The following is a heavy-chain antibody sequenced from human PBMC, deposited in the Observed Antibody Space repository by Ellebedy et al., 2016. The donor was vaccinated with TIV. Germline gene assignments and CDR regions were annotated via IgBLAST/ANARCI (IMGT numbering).Heavy chain of an antibody. V-gene: IGHV4-39*07. Sequence: SETLSLPXTVSGGPISSYYWGWLRQPPGKGLVWIGSIYYSGSTYYNPSLKSRVTISVDTSKNQFSLKLSSVTAADTAVYYCARDRSFLWFGIDIWGQGTMVTVSS. D-gene: IGHD3-10*01. CDR2: IYYSGST. CDR1: GGPISSYY. J-gene: IGHJ3*02. CDR3: ARDRSFLWFGIDI.